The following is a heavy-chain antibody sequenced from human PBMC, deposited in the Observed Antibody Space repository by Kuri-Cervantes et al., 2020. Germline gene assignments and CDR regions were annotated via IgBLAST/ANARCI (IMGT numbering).Heavy chain of an antibody. CDR3: AREWAIRYCSGGSCYLGYYYYGMDV. J-gene: IGHJ6*02. D-gene: IGHD2-15*01. CDR2: INSDGSST. CDR1: GFTFSSYW. V-gene: IGHV3-74*01. Sequence: GESLKISCAASGFTFSSYWMHWVRQAPGKGLVWVSRINSDGSSTSYADPVKGRFTISRDNAKNTLYLQMNSLRAEDTAVYYCAREWAIRYCSGGSCYLGYYYYGMDVWGQGTTVTVSS.